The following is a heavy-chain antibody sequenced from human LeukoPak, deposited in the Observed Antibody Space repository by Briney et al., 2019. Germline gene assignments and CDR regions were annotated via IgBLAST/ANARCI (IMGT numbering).Heavy chain of an antibody. V-gene: IGHV4-34*01. D-gene: IGHD1-26*01. Sequence: SETLSLTCAVYGGSFSGYYWSWIRQPPGKGLEWIGEINHSGSINYNPSLKSRVTISVDTSKNQFSLKLSPVTAADTAVYYCARVEVGATNWFDPWGQGTLVTVSS. J-gene: IGHJ5*02. CDR1: GGSFSGYY. CDR3: ARVEVGATNWFDP. CDR2: INHSGSI.